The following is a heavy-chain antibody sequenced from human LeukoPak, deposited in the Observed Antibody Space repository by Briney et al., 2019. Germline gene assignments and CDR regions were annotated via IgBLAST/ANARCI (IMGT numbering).Heavy chain of an antibody. CDR3: ARPAGYVWGSYRSEYYFDY. J-gene: IGHJ4*02. CDR2: INPNSGGT. Sequence: GASVKVSCKASGYTFTGYYMHWVRQAPGQGLEWMGWINPNSGGTNYAQKFQGRVTMTRDTSTSTAYMEPRSLRSDDTAVYYCARPAGYVWGSYRSEYYFDYWGQGTLVTVSS. CDR1: GYTFTGYY. V-gene: IGHV1-2*02. D-gene: IGHD3-16*02.